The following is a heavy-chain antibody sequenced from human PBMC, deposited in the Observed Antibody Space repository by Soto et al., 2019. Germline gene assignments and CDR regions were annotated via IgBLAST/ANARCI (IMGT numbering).Heavy chain of an antibody. D-gene: IGHD4-17*01. V-gene: IGHV1-2*04. J-gene: IGHJ4*02. CDR2: VDPNGGGS. CDR3: ATWVDYGDFEGFDF. CDR1: GYSFTDYK. Sequence: GASVKVSCETCGYSFTDYKLHWVRQAPGQGLEWMGWVDPNGGGSNSAQKFQGSVTMTWDTSITTAYLDLTRLTTNDTATYFCATWVDYGDFEGFDFWGQGTLVTVSS.